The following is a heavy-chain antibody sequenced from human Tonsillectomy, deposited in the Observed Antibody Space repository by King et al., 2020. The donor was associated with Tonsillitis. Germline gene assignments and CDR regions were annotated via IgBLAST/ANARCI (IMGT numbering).Heavy chain of an antibody. CDR1: GFTFDDYA. J-gene: IGHJ4*02. CDR2: INWNSDRI. D-gene: IGHD6-6*01. Sequence: VQLVQSGGNLVQPGRSLRLSCAASGFTFDDYAMHWVRQAPGKGLEWVSGINWNSDRIDYADSVKGRFTISRDNAKDSLYLQMNGLRPEDTALYYCAKGQSIEAPLWASGFDSWGQGTPVTVSS. CDR3: AKGQSIEAPLWASGFDS. V-gene: IGHV3-9*01.